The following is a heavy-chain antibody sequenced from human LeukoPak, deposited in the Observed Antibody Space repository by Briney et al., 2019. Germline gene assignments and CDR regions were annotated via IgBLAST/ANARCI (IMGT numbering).Heavy chain of an antibody. J-gene: IGHJ6*02. CDR2: MNPNSGNT. D-gene: IGHD3-9*01. CDR1: GYTFTSYD. Sequence: ASVKVSCKASGYTFTSYDINWVRQATGQGLEWMGWMNPNSGNTGYAQKFQGRVTMTRNTSISTAYMELRSLRSEDTAVYYCARDGQGYDILTGYYYYYYGMDVWGQGTTVTVSS. V-gene: IGHV1-8*01. CDR3: ARDGQGYDILTGYYYYYYGMDV.